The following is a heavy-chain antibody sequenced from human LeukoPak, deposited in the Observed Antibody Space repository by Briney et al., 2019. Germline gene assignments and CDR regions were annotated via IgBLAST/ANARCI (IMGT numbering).Heavy chain of an antibody. D-gene: IGHD3-3*01. CDR2: ISYDGSNK. V-gene: IGHV3-30-3*01. CDR3: ARGSQTVLRFLEWLLAHYFDY. Sequence: GGSLRLSRAASGFTFSSYAMHWVRQAPGKGLEWVAVISYDGSNKYYADSVKGRFTISRDNSKNTLYLQMNSLRAEDTAVYYCARGSQTVLRFLEWLLAHYFDYWGQGTLVTVSS. CDR1: GFTFSSYA. J-gene: IGHJ4*02.